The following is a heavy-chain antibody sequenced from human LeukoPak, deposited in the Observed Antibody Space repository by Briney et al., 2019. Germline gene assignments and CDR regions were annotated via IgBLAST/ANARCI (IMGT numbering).Heavy chain of an antibody. J-gene: IGHJ4*02. CDR2: ISYDGSNK. CDR1: GFTSSNYG. Sequence: GGSLRLSCAASGFTSSNYGMHWVRQAPGKGLEWVAVISYDGSNKYYADSVKGRFTISRDNSKNTLYLQMNSLRAEDTAVYYCAKAPFSGGYNTLPFDYWGQGTLVTVSS. D-gene: IGHD5-24*01. V-gene: IGHV3-30*18. CDR3: AKAPFSGGYNTLPFDY.